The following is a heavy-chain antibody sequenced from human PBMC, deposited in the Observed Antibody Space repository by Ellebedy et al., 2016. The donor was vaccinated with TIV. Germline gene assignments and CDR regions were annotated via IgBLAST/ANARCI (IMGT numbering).Heavy chain of an antibody. CDR2: ISNTGSRT. CDR3: AKGRGGGSDSSPPRYYFDY. J-gene: IGHJ4*02. V-gene: IGHV3-23*01. Sequence: PGGSLRLSCAASGFTFSNAWMNWVRQAPGKGLEWVSTISNTGSRTYYADSVEGRFIISSDNSKNTLYLQMNSLRAEDTAVYYCAKGRGGGSDSSPPRYYFDYWGLGTLVTVSS. CDR1: GFTFSNAW. D-gene: IGHD3-22*01.